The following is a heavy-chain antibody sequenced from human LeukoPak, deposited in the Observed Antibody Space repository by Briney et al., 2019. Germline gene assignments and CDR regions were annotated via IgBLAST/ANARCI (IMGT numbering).Heavy chain of an antibody. J-gene: IGHJ4*02. CDR2: IHPNDAST. V-gene: IGHV5-51*01. CDR3: ARHNNWAFDY. CDR1: GYSFASCW. D-gene: IGHD1-20*01. Sequence: GESLQISCQSSGYSFASCWIGWVRQTSGKGLEWMAIIHPNDASTIYSPSFQGEVTISADRSITTAYLQWNTLQASDTAIYYCARHNNWAFDYWDRGTLLTVSS.